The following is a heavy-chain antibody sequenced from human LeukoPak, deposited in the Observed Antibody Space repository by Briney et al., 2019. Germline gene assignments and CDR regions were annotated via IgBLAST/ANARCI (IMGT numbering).Heavy chain of an antibody. CDR3: ASVPNMYYFDD. Sequence: SQTLSLTCTVAGASVSSSGDHYWSWIRQHPGTGLEWIGYISYSGSTNYNPSLKSRVTISVDTSKNQFSLKLSSVTAADTAVYYCASVPNMYYFDDWGQGTLVTVSS. CDR1: GASVSSSGDHY. J-gene: IGHJ4*02. V-gene: IGHV4-31*03. CDR2: ISYSGST. D-gene: IGHD2/OR15-2a*01.